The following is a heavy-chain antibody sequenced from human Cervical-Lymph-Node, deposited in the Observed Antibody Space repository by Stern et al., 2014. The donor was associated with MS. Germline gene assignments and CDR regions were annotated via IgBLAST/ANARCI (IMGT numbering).Heavy chain of an antibody. J-gene: IGHJ4*02. CDR1: GFTFASYT. CDR2: ISGGSSYI. D-gene: IGHD5-24*01. V-gene: IGHV3-21*01. CDR3: AAHRDGHNPFDF. Sequence: EVQLVESGGGLVKPGGSLRLSCAASGFTFASYTMNWVRQAPEKGLELISAISGGSSYIDYADSVKGRFTISRDNAKNSLYLQMNSLRVDDTAVYYCAAHRDGHNPFDFWGQGTLVTVSS.